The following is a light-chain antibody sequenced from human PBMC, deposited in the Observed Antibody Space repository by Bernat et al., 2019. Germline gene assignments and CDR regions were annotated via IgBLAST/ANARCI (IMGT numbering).Light chain of an antibody. Sequence: QSALTQPLSASGSPGQSVTISCTGISSDVGRYNFVSWYQQHPGKAPKLMIYDITKRPSGVPDRFSGSKSGNTASLTVSGLQAEDEADYFCSSYAGGNNFEFGGGTKLTVL. CDR1: SSDVGRYNF. CDR2: DIT. J-gene: IGLJ2*01. V-gene: IGLV2-8*01. CDR3: SSYAGGNNFE.